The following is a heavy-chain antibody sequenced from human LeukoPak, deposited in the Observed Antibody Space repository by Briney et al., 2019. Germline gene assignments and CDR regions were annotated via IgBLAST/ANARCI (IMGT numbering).Heavy chain of an antibody. Sequence: SETLSLTCTVSGGSISSYYWSWIRQPAGKGLEWIGRIYTSGSTNYNPSLKSRVTMSVDTSKNQFSLKLSSVTAADTAVYYCASDLDYAGAFDIWGQGTTVTVSS. J-gene: IGHJ3*02. V-gene: IGHV4-4*07. CDR2: IYTSGST. CDR3: ASDLDYAGAFDI. CDR1: GGSISSYY. D-gene: IGHD4-17*01.